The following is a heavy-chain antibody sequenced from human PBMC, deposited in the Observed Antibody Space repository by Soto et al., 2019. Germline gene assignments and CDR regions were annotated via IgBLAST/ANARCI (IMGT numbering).Heavy chain of an antibody. CDR1: GGSISSYY. Sequence: PSETPSLTCTVSGGSISSYYWSWIRQPPGKGLEWIGYIXYXGXXXYXXSLKSRVTISVDTSKNQFSLKLRSVTAADTAVYYCAREGVGGTLFDYWGQGILVTVSS. V-gene: IGHV4-59*01. CDR3: AREGVGGTLFDY. D-gene: IGHD1-26*01. CDR2: IXYXGXX. J-gene: IGHJ4*02.